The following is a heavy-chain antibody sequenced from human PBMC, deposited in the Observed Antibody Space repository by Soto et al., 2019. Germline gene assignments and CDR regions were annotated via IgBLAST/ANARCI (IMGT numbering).Heavy chain of an antibody. J-gene: IGHJ6*02. V-gene: IGHV3-23*01. CDR3: AKDGVVRYFDWFYYGMDV. CDR1: GFTFSSYA. Sequence: EVQLLESGGGLVQPGGSLRLSCAASGFTFSSYAMSWVRQAPGKGLEWVSAISGSGGSTYYADSVKGRFTISRDNSKNTLYLQMNSLRAEDTAVYYCAKDGVVRYFDWFYYGMDVWGQGTTVTVSS. CDR2: ISGSGGST. D-gene: IGHD3-9*01.